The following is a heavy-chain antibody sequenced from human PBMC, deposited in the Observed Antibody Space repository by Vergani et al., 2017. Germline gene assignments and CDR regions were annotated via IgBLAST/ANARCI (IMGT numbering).Heavy chain of an antibody. CDR3: ARHPSYGDYSFDY. CDR1: GGSITNNF. V-gene: IGHV4-59*08. J-gene: IGHJ4*02. D-gene: IGHD4-17*01. CDR2: IHHSGAT. Sequence: QVQLQESGPGLVKPSETLSLTCTVSGGSITNNFWSWIRRPPGKGLEWIGYIHHSGATNSKSSLRSRVTISVDTSKNQFSLKLSSVTAADTAVYYCARHPSYGDYSFDYWGQGTLVTVSS.